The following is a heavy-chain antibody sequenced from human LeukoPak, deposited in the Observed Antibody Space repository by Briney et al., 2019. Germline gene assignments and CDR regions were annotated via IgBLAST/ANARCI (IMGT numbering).Heavy chain of an antibody. J-gene: IGHJ4*02. D-gene: IGHD1-26*01. V-gene: IGHV3-33*06. CDR1: GFTFSSYG. CDR2: IWYDGSNK. CDR3: AKNRAGWELAD. Sequence: PGGSLRLSCAASGFTFSSYGMHWVRQAPGKGLEWVAVIWYDGSNKYYADSVKGRFTISRDNSKNTLYLQMNSLRAVDTAVYYCAKNRAGWELADWGQGTLVTVSS.